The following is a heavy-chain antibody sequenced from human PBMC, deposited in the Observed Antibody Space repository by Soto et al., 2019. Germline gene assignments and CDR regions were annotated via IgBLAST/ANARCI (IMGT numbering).Heavy chain of an antibody. D-gene: IGHD2-15*01. CDR1: GYTFTSYD. CDR2: MNPISGNT. V-gene: IGHV1-8*01. Sequence: QVQLVQSGAEVKKPGASVKVSCKASGYTFTSYDINWVRQATGQGLEWMGWMNPISGNTGYEQKSQGRVTLTRNTSKSTAYMELSSPRSEDTAVYYCARGPQDILDHWGQGTLVTVSS. J-gene: IGHJ4*02. CDR3: ARGPQDILDH.